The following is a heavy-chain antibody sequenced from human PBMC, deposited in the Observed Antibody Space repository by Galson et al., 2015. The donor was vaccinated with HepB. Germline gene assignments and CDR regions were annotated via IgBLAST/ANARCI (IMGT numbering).Heavy chain of an antibody. Sequence: SLRLSCAASGFTFNTCDMSWVRQAPGKGLEWVSSISDSGGTTDYADSVKGRFTISRDNSKNTLFLQMNSLRVEDTAVYYCAKDLRGGTYWRQYFDDWGQGTLVTVSS. V-gene: IGHV3-23*01. CDR1: GFTFNTCD. CDR3: AKDLRGGTYWRQYFDD. J-gene: IGHJ4*02. D-gene: IGHD2-21*01. CDR2: ISDSGGTT.